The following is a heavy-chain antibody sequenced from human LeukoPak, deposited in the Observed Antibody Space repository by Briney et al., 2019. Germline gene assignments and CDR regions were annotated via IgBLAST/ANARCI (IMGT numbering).Heavy chain of an antibody. CDR1: GFTFTTYW. CDR3: ARRIAAAAAPYYFDY. Sequence: GGSLRLSCAASGFTFTTYWMHWVRQAPGKGLVWVSHINSDGSITSYADSVKGRFTISRDNAKNTLYLQMNSLRAEDTAVYYCARRIAAAAAPYYFDYWGQGTLVTVSS. J-gene: IGHJ4*02. D-gene: IGHD6-13*01. V-gene: IGHV3-74*01. CDR2: INSDGSIT.